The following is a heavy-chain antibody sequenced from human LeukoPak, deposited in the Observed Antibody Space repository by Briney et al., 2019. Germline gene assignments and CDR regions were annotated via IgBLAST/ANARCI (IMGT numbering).Heavy chain of an antibody. J-gene: IGHJ2*01. CDR3: ASHYGGNSGWYFDL. CDR2: IYYSGST. Sequence: SETLSLTCTVSGGSISSYYWSWIRQPPGKGLEWIGYIYYSGSTNYNPSLKSRVTISVDTSKNRFSLKLSSVTAADTAVYYCASHYGGNSGWYFDLWGRGTLVTVSS. CDR1: GGSISSYY. V-gene: IGHV4-59*01. D-gene: IGHD4-23*01.